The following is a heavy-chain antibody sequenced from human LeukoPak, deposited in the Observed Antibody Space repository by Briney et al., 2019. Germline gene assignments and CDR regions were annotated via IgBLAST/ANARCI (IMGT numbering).Heavy chain of an antibody. CDR2: INPNSGDT. Sequence: ASVKVPCKASGYTFTGYYMHWVRQAPGQGLEWMGWINPNSGDTWYTQKFQGTVTMTRDTSISTAYMELSRLRSDDTAVYYCARGASQRGYSYGYWYYWGQGTLVTVSS. J-gene: IGHJ4*02. D-gene: IGHD5-18*01. V-gene: IGHV1-2*02. CDR1: GYTFTGYY. CDR3: ARGASQRGYSYGYWYY.